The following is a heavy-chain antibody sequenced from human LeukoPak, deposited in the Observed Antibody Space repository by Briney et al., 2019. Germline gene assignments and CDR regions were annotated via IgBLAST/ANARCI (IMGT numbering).Heavy chain of an antibody. CDR2: ISSSSSYI. D-gene: IGHD3-3*01. J-gene: IGHJ3*02. CDR1: GFTFSSYS. Sequence: GGSLRLSCAASGFTFSSYSMNWVRQAPGKGLEWVSSISSSSSYIYYADSVKGRFTISRDNAKNSLYLQMNSLRAEDTAVYYCARNRVTIFGVIVVFDIGGKGTMVTVSP. V-gene: IGHV3-21*01. CDR3: ARNRVTIFGVIVVFDI.